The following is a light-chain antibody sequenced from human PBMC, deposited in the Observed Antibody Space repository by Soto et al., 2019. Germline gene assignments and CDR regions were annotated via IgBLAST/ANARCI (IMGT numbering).Light chain of an antibody. CDR3: QQYYSYSWT. V-gene: IGKV1-8*01. CDR2: AAS. J-gene: IGKJ1*01. Sequence: AIRMTQSPSSLSASTGDRVTITCRASQGISSYLAWYQQKPGKAPKLLIYAASTLQSGFPSRFSGSGSGTDFTLTISCLQSEDFATYYCQQYYSYSWTFGQGTKVDIK. CDR1: QGISSY.